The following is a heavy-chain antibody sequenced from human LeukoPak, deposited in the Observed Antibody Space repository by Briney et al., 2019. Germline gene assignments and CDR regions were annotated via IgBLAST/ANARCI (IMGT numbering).Heavy chain of an antibody. D-gene: IGHD6-19*01. CDR1: GFTFSSYG. J-gene: IGHJ6*02. Sequence: GGSLRLSCAASGFTFSSYGMHWVRQALGKGLEWVAVISYDGSNKYYADSVKGRFTISRDNSKNTLYLQMNSLRAEDTAVYYCAKDHDYSSGWYPPSYYYYGMDVWGQGTTVTVSS. CDR3: AKDHDYSSGWYPPSYYYYGMDV. V-gene: IGHV3-30*18. CDR2: ISYDGSNK.